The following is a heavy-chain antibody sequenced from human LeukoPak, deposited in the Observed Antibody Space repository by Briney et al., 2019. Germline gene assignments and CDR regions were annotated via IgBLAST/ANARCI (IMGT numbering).Heavy chain of an antibody. CDR2: INHSGST. J-gene: IGHJ4*02. Sequence: SETLSLTCAVYGGSFSGYYWSWIRQPPGKGLEWIGEINHSGSTNYNPSLKSRVTISVDTSKNQFSLKLSSVTAADTAVYYCARGPPPDIAVAGPLDYWGQGTLVTVSS. CDR3: ARGPPPDIAVAGPLDY. D-gene: IGHD6-19*01. CDR1: GGSFSGYY. V-gene: IGHV4-34*01.